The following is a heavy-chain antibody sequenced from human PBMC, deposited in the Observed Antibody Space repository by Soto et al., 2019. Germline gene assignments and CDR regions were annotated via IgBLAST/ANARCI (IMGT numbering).Heavy chain of an antibody. Sequence: GGSLRLSCIASGFAFGTYWMHWVRQAPGEGLVWVSRINTDGSTTTYADSVEGRFTISRDNARHTLYLQMDTLRAEDTAIYYCARLYDFWSGSALDSWGQGALVTVSS. CDR3: ARLYDFWSGSALDS. D-gene: IGHD3-3*01. CDR2: INTDGSTT. V-gene: IGHV3-74*01. J-gene: IGHJ4*02. CDR1: GFAFGTYW.